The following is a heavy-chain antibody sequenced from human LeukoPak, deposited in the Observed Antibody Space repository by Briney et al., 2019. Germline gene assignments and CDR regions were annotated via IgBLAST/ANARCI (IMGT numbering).Heavy chain of an antibody. V-gene: IGHV3-7*01. CDR1: GFTFSSYW. Sequence: GGSLRLSCAASGFTFSSYWMSWVRQAPGKGLEWVANIKQDGSEKYYVDSVKGRFTISRDNAKNSLYLQMNSLRVEDTAVYYCARESYYDILTGYYAIEYYYYMDVWGKGTTVTVSS. CDR2: IKQDGSEK. D-gene: IGHD3-9*01. J-gene: IGHJ6*03. CDR3: ARESYYDILTGYYAIEYYYYMDV.